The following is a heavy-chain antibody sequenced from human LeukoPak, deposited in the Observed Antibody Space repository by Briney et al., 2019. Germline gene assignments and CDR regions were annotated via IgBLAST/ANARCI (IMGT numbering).Heavy chain of an antibody. D-gene: IGHD3-10*01. CDR1: GFTFGDYA. V-gene: IGHV3-7*04. CDR3: ARGYYGSGSYYTAY. Sequence: GRSLRLSCTASGFTFGDYAMSWFRQAPGKGLEWVANIKQDGSEKYYVDSVKGRFTISRDNVKNSLYLQMNSLRAEDTAVYYCARGYYGSGSYYTAYWGQGTLVTVSS. CDR2: IKQDGSEK. J-gene: IGHJ4*02.